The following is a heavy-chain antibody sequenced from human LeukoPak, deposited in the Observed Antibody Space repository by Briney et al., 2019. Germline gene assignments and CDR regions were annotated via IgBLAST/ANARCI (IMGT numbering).Heavy chain of an antibody. CDR1: GFTVGVYA. CDR2: VRSKAYGGTT. Sequence: AGRSLTLSCPAAGFTVGVYAMSCARQAPGKGMGWVGFVRSKAYGGTTEYAASGKGRFTISRDDSKSIAHLQMNSLKTEDTAVYYCTRARGMAAAGNFDYWGEGTLVTVSS. CDR3: TRARGMAAAGNFDY. J-gene: IGHJ4*02. D-gene: IGHD6-13*01. V-gene: IGHV3-49*04.